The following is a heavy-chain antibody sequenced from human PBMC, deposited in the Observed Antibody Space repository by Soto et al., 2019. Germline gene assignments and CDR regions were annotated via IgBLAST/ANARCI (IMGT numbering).Heavy chain of an antibody. CDR3: ARGGGKWGFDP. J-gene: IGHJ5*02. D-gene: IGHD3-16*01. V-gene: IGHV4-59*01. CDR2: IDYSGRT. CDR1: GGSISINY. Sequence: SETLSLTCTVSGGSISINYWSWIRQPPGKGLEWIGYIDYSGRTNYNPSLKSRVTISGDTSKNQFSLNLSSVTAADTAVYYCARGGGKWGFDPWGQGTLVTVSS.